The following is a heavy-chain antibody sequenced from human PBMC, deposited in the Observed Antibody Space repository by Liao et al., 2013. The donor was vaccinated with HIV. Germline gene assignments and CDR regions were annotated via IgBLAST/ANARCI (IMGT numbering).Heavy chain of an antibody. CDR2: IFYSGST. CDR1: GGSISTSSYY. V-gene: IGHV4-39*07. D-gene: IGHD3-22*01. CDR3: ARDGGRVDGGYGDYSYFYYMDV. Sequence: QLQLQESGPGLVKPSETLSLTCIVSGGSISTSSYYWGWIRQPPGKGLEWIGNIFYSGSTYYNPSLKSRVTISIDTSKNQFSLKLSSVTAADTAVYYCARDGGRVDGGYGDYSYFYYMDVWGKGTTVIVSS. J-gene: IGHJ6*03.